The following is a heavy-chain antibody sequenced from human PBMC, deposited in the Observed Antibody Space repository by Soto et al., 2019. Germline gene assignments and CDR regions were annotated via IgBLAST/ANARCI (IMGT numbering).Heavy chain of an antibody. J-gene: IGHJ6*02. Sequence: ASVKVSCKTSGYTFTDYYMHWVRQATGQGLEWMGWMNPNSGNTGYAQKFQGRVTMTRNTSISTAYMELSSLRSEDTAVYYCARNYYGMDVWGQGTTVTVSS. CDR2: MNPNSGNT. CDR1: GYTFTDYY. V-gene: IGHV1-8*02. CDR3: ARNYYGMDV.